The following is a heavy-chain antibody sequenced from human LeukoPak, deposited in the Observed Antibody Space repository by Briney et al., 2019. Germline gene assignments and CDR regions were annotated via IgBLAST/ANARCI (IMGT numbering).Heavy chain of an antibody. Sequence: GGSLRLSCSASGFTFSSYWMSWVRQAPGKGLEWVANRKKDGSEKYYVDSVKGRFTISRDNSKNTLYLQMNSLRVEDTAVYYCAKVTTTMIIVVIPSAIFDYWGQGNLVTVSS. D-gene: IGHD3-22*01. J-gene: IGHJ4*02. V-gene: IGHV3-7*03. CDR3: AKVTTTMIIVVIPSAIFDY. CDR1: GFTFSSYW. CDR2: RKKDGSEK.